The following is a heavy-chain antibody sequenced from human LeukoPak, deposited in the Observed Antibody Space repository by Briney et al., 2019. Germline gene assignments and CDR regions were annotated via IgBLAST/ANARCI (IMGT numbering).Heavy chain of an antibody. J-gene: IGHJ6*03. CDR2: ISSSSSYI. Sequence: GGSLRLSCAASGFTFSSYSMNWVHQAPGKGREGVSSISSSSSYIYYADSVKGRFTISRDNAKNSLYLQMNSLRAEDTALYYCARELRADTAMVTGAPPRYYYYMDVWGKGTTVTVSS. V-gene: IGHV3-21*04. CDR3: ARELRADTAMVTGAPPRYYYYMDV. D-gene: IGHD5-18*01. CDR1: GFTFSSYS.